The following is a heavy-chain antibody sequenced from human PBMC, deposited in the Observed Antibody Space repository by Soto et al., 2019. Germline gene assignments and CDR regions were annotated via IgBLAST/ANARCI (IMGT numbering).Heavy chain of an antibody. CDR1: GYSFTTYG. Sequence: GASVKVSCKAPGYSFTTYGIFWVRQAPGQGLEWMGWISPYNGKTNYAQNLQGRVSMTTDTSTTTAYMELRSLRSDDTAVYYCERVRVIRGAIPSHFGLWGQGTLVTVSS. J-gene: IGHJ4*02. V-gene: IGHV1-18*01. D-gene: IGHD3-10*01. CDR3: ERVRVIRGAIPSHFGL. CDR2: ISPYNGKT.